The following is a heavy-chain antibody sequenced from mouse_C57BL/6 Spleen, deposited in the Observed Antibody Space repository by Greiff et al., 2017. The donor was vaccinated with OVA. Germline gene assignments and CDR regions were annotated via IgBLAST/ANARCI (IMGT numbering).Heavy chain of an antibody. CDR2: IDPSDSYT. CDR1: GYTFTSYW. J-gene: IGHJ4*01. Sequence: VQLQQPGAELVKPGASVKLSCKASGYTFTSYWMQWVKQRPGQGLEWIGEIDPSDSYTNYNQKFKGKATLTVDTSSSTAYMQLSSLTSEDSAVYYCARKDLYYYGSSYGDAMDYWGQGTSVTVSS. V-gene: IGHV1-50*01. CDR3: ARKDLYYYGSSYGDAMDY. D-gene: IGHD1-1*01.